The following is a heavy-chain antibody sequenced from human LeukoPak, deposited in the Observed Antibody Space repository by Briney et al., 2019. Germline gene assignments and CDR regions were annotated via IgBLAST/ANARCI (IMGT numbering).Heavy chain of an antibody. CDR1: GGSFSSHY. V-gene: IGHV4-59*11. J-gene: IGHJ4*02. Sequence: SETLSLTCTVSGGSFSSHYWSWLRQPPGKGLEWIGYIYYSGSTNYNPSLKSRVTISVDTSKNQFSLKLSSVTAADTAVYYCARDLQSGPPVGWGQGTLVTVSS. CDR2: IYYSGST. D-gene: IGHD3-16*01. CDR3: ARDLQSGPPVG.